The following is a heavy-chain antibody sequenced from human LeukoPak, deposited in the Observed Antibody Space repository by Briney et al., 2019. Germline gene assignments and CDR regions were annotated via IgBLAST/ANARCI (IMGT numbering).Heavy chain of an antibody. J-gene: IGHJ6*03. V-gene: IGHV3-30-3*01. Sequence: QPGGSLRLSCAASGFTFSSYAMHWVRQAPGKGLEWVAVISYDGSNKYYADSVKGRFTISRDNSKNTLYLQMNSLRAEDTAVYYCAKDLGEAGSSRPPYYYYYYYMDVWGKGTTVTVSS. CDR1: GFTFSSYA. CDR2: ISYDGSNK. D-gene: IGHD3-10*01. CDR3: AKDLGEAGSSRPPYYYYYYYMDV.